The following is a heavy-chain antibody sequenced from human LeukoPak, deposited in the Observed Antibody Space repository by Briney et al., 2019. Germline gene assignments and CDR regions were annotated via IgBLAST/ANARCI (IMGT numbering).Heavy chain of an antibody. J-gene: IGHJ4*02. V-gene: IGHV4-39*01. Sequence: PSETLSLTCTVSGGSISSTSFYWGWIRQPPGKGLEWIGSIYYGGSTYYNPSLKSRVTISVDMSKNQFSLKLSSVTAADTAVYYCARGGDDFWSGYHKTWGQGTLVTVSS. D-gene: IGHD3-3*01. CDR2: IYYGGST. CDR3: ARGGDDFWSGYHKT. CDR1: GGSISSTSFY.